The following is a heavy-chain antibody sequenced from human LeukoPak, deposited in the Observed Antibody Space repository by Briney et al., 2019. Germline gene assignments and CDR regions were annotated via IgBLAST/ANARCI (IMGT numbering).Heavy chain of an antibody. D-gene: IGHD4-17*01. V-gene: IGHV4-59*06. J-gene: IGHJ4*02. Sequence: SETLSLTCTVSGGSISSYYWSWIRQPPGKGLEWIGYIYYSGSTYYNPSLKSRVTISVDTSKNQFSLKLSSVTAADTAVYYCARGTGGPYGDIDYWGQGTLVTVSS. CDR3: ARGTGGPYGDIDY. CDR1: GGSISSYY. CDR2: IYYSGST.